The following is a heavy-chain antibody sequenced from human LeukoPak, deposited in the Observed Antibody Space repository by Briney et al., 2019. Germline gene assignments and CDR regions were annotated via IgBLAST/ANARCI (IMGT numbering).Heavy chain of an antibody. CDR3: ARGRLTMVRGVIVYYFDY. CDR2: IYYSGST. V-gene: IGHV4-59*12. Sequence: PSETLSLTCTVSGGSISSYYWSWIRQPPGKGLEWIGYIYYSGSTNYNPSLKSRVTISVDTSKNQFSLKLSSVTAADTAVYYCARGRLTMVRGVIVYYFDYWGQGTLVTVSS. J-gene: IGHJ4*02. CDR1: GGSISSYY. D-gene: IGHD3-10*01.